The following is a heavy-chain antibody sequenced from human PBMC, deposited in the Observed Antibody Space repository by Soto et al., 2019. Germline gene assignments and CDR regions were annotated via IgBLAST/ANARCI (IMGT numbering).Heavy chain of an antibody. D-gene: IGHD3-16*01. CDR3: ARERTGDLTFFDY. CDR2: IYYTGNT. Sequence: QVQLQESGPGLVKTSETLSLTCTVSGGSVSSGSYFWSWIRQPPGKGLEWLGYIYYTGNTNYNPSLKSRVTISVDSSKNQFSLKLSSVTAADTAVYYCARERTGDLTFFDYWGQGTLVTVSS. V-gene: IGHV4-61*01. J-gene: IGHJ4*02. CDR1: GGSVSSGSYF.